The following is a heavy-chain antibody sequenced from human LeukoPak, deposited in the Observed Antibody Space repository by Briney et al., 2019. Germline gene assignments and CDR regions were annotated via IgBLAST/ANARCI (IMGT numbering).Heavy chain of an antibody. J-gene: IGHJ4*02. V-gene: IGHV3-66*01. CDR3: ARGADSSGYYYFDY. D-gene: IGHD3-22*01. Sequence: GGSLRLSCAASGFTVSSNYMNWVRQAPGRGLEWVSVIYSGGSTYHADSVRGRFTISRDNSKNTLYLQMNSLRAEDTAVYYCARGADSSGYYYFDYWGQGTLVTVSS. CDR1: GFTVSSNY. CDR2: IYSGGST.